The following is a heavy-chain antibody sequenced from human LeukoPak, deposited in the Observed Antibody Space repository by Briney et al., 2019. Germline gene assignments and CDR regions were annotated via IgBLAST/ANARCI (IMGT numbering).Heavy chain of an antibody. CDR2: INEDGSVK. Sequence: GGSLRLSCAASGFTFTSYWMTWVRQAPGKGLEWLTNINEDGSVKHYVDSVKGRFTISRDNAKNSLYLQMNSLRAEDTAVYYCAKHGVGATTLTFDYWGQGTLVTVSS. V-gene: IGHV3-7*03. CDR3: AKHGVGATTLTFDY. D-gene: IGHD1-26*01. CDR1: GFTFTSYW. J-gene: IGHJ4*02.